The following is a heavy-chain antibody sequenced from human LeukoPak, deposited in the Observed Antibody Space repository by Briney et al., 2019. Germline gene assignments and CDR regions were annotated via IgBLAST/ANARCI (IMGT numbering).Heavy chain of an antibody. CDR3: ARESIAVAGFDY. CDR1: GGSISSYY. D-gene: IGHD6-19*01. CDR2: IYYSGST. V-gene: IGHV4-59*01. J-gene: IGHJ4*02. Sequence: SETLSLTCTVSGGSISSYYWSWIRQPPGKGPEWIGYIYYSGSTSYNPSLKSRVTISIDTSKNQFSLKLNSVTPADTAVYYCARESIAVAGFDYCGQGTLVTVSS.